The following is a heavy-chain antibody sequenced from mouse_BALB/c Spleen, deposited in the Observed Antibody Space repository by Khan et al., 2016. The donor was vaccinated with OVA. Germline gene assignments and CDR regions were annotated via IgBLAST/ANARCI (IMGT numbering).Heavy chain of an antibody. D-gene: IGHD1-1*01. CDR3: ARIKKIVATYFDY. CDR1: GYTFTSYW. Sequence: VQLQQSGAELVKAGASVKMSCKASGYTFTSYWMHWVKQRLGQGLEWFAETNPTNGRTYYNEKFKSKATLTADTSSSTAYMLLSGPTFEDSAVYYCARIKKIVATYFDYWGQGTTLTVSS. V-gene: IGHV1S81*02. CDR2: TNPTNGRT. J-gene: IGHJ2*01.